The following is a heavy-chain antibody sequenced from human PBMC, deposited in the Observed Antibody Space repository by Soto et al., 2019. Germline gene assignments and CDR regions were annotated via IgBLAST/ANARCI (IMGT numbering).Heavy chain of an antibody. CDR1: GFTFSSYG. CDR2: ISYDGSNK. D-gene: IGHD3-10*01. V-gene: IGHV3-30*18. Sequence: GGSLRLSCAASGFTFSSYGMHWVRQAPGKGLEWVAVISYDGSNKYYADSVKGRFTISRDNSKNTLYLQMNSLRAEDTAVYYCAKVGPLVAGNSDTAMSSMVRGVIGDYYYGMDVWGQGTTVTVSS. CDR3: AKVGPLVAGNSDTAMSSMVRGVIGDYYYGMDV. J-gene: IGHJ6*02.